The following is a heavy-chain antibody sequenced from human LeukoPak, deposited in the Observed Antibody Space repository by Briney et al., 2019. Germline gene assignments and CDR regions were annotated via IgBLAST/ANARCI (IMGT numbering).Heavy chain of an antibody. CDR1: GGSIRSSSYQ. CDR3: ARSNSYGDYVRTYYFDY. V-gene: IGHV4-39*07. D-gene: IGHD4-17*01. CDR2: IYYSGST. J-gene: IGHJ4*02. Sequence: PSETLSLTCTVSGGSIRSSSYQWGWIRQPPGKGLEWIGSIYYSGSTNYNPSLKSRVTISVDTSKNQFSLKLSSVTAADTAVYYCARSNSYGDYVRTYYFDYWGQGTLVTVSS.